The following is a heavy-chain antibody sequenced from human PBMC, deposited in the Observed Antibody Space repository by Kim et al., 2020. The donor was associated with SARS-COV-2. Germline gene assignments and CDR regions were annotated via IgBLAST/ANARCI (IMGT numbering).Heavy chain of an antibody. Sequence: GGSLRLSCAASGFTFSSYAMHWVRQAPGKGLEWVTVISYDGSNKYYADSVKGRFTISRDNSKNTLYLQMNSLRAEDTAVYYSAREIDYDSSVHWGQGTLV. CDR3: AREIDYDSSVH. V-gene: IGHV3-30*04. CDR1: GFTFSSYA. CDR2: ISYDGSNK. J-gene: IGHJ4*02. D-gene: IGHD3-22*01.